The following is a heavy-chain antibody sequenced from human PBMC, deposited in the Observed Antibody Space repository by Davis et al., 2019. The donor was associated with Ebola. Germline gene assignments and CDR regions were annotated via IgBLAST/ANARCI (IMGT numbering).Heavy chain of an antibody. J-gene: IGHJ3*02. CDR3: AHRRFLLTVSDAFDM. V-gene: IGHV2-70*12. Sequence: SGPTLVKPTQTFTLTCTFSGFSLSTSGMCVSWIRQPPGKALEWLALIDWDDDKYYSTSLKTRLTISKDTSKNQVVLTMTNMDPADTATYYCAHRRFLLTVSDAFDMWGQGTMVTVSS. D-gene: IGHD2/OR15-2a*01. CDR1: GFSLSTSGMC. CDR2: IDWDDDK.